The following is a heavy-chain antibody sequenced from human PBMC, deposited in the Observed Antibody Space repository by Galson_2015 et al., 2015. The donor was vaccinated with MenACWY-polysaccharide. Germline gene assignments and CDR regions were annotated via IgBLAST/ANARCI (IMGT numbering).Heavy chain of an antibody. V-gene: IGHV1-2*02. D-gene: IGHD4-23*01. CDR3: ATPGGRDY. J-gene: IGHJ4*02. Sequence: SVKVSCKASGYSFNDSYIHWVRQAPGQGLEWMGWIHPKSGGTQYAQKFQGRVTMTRDTSISTSYMELSRLRPDDTAVYYCATPGGRDYWGQGTLVTVSS. CDR2: IHPKSGGT. CDR1: GYSFNDSY.